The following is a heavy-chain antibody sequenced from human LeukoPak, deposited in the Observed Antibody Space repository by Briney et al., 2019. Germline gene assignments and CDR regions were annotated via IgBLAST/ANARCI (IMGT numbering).Heavy chain of an antibody. Sequence: SETLSLTCTVSGGSISSYYWSWIRQPPGKGLEWIGYIYYSGSTNYNTSLKSRVTISVDTSKNQFSLKLSSVTAADTAVYYCARNYYYDSSGYSLFDYWGQGTLVTVSS. CDR2: IYYSGST. CDR1: GGSISSYY. D-gene: IGHD3-22*01. J-gene: IGHJ4*02. V-gene: IGHV4-59*01. CDR3: ARNYYYDSSGYSLFDY.